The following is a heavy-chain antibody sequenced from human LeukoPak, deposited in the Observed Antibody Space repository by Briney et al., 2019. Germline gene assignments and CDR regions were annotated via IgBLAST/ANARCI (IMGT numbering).Heavy chain of an antibody. J-gene: IGHJ4*02. CDR3: ARDLNDYCATTNCFTATDVDTTVVDN. V-gene: IGHV1-2*02. D-gene: IGHD5-18*01. CDR2: INPNSGVT. Sequence: EASVKVSCKTSGYTFSDYYMHWVRQAPGQGLEWMGWINPNSGVTIYAQRFQGRVTLTRDTSISTAYMELKSLRSDDPAVYYCARDLNDYCATTNCFTATDVDTTVVDNWGQGTLVTVSS. CDR1: GYTFSDYY.